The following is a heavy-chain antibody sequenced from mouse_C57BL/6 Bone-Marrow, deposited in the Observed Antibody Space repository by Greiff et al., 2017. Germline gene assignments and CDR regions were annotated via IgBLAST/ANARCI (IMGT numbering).Heavy chain of an antibody. CDR1: GFSLTSYG. J-gene: IGHJ4*01. Sequence: QVQLQQSGPGLVAPSQSLSITCTVSGFSLTSYGVDWVRQPPGKGLEWLGVIWGGGSTNYNSALMSRLSISKDNSKSQVFLKMNSLQTDDTAMYYFAKHSYDGYPYYYAMDYWGQGTSVTVAS. V-gene: IGHV2-9*01. CDR2: IWGGGST. D-gene: IGHD2-3*01. CDR3: AKHSYDGYPYYYAMDY.